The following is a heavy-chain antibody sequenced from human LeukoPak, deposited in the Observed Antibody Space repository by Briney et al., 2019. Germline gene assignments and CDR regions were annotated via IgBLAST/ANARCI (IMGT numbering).Heavy chain of an antibody. CDR1: GFTVSSNY. J-gene: IGHJ4*02. V-gene: IGHV3-53*01. Sequence: GGSLRLSCAASGFTVSSNYMSWVRQAPGKGLEWVSVIYSGGSTYYADSVKGRFTISRDNSKNTLYLQMNSLRAEDTAVYYCAKWGDGYYSDYWGQGTLVTVSS. CDR2: IYSGGST. D-gene: IGHD2-21*02. CDR3: AKWGDGYYSDY.